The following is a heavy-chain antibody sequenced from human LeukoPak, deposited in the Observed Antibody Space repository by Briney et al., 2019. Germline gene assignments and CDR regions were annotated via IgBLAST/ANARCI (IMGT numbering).Heavy chain of an antibody. Sequence: PGGSLRLSCAASGFTFSDHYMDWVRQAPGKGLEWVGRTRNKANSYTTEYAASVKGRFTISRDDSKNSLYLQMNSLKTEDTAVYYCAMGSTVTTEYFQHWGQGTLVTVSS. V-gene: IGHV3-72*01. CDR3: AMGSTVTTEYFQH. J-gene: IGHJ1*01. D-gene: IGHD4-11*01. CDR2: TRNKANSYTT. CDR1: GFTFSDHY.